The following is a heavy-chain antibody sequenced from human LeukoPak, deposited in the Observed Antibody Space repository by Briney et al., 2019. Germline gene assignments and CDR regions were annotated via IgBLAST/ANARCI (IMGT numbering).Heavy chain of an antibody. CDR2: TYYRSKWYN. D-gene: IGHD6-13*01. J-gene: IGHJ4*02. V-gene: IGHV6-1*01. Sequence: SQTLSLTCAISGDSVSSNSPTWNWIRQSPSRGLEWLGRTYYRSKWYNDYAVSVKSRMSIKPDTSKYQFSLQLSSVTPEDTALYYCARGRSAAGTIDYWGQGTLVTVSS. CDR1: GDSVSSNSPT. CDR3: ARGRSAAGTIDY.